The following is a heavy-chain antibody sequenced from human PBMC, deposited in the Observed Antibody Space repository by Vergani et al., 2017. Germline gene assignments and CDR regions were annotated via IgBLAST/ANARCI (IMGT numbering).Heavy chain of an antibody. J-gene: IGHJ4*02. CDR1: GFTFSTYA. V-gene: IGHV3-23*01. D-gene: IGHD1-26*01. Sequence: EVQLLESGGSLKQPGGSVRLSCAASGFTFSTYAMHWVRQAPGKGLEWVSALTGGGGSTYYADSFKGRFIISRDKSRNTLYLQMNSLRPEDTATYYCVKIAGSYENFFDSWGKGPLVTVSS. CDR2: LTGGGGST. CDR3: VKIAGSYENFFDS.